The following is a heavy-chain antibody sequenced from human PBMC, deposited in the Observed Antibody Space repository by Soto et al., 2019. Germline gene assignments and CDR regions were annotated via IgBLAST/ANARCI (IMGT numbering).Heavy chain of an antibody. Sequence: SVKVSCKASGGTFSNYALSWVLQAPGQGLEWMGGIIPVFGPAHYAQKFQGRATITADETTSTAYVELSSLRSEDTDVYYCARAGTGSYLNAFGFWGQGTMVTVSS. D-gene: IGHD2-8*02. J-gene: IGHJ3*01. CDR1: GGTFSNYA. V-gene: IGHV1-69*13. CDR2: IIPVFGPA. CDR3: ARAGTGSYLNAFGF.